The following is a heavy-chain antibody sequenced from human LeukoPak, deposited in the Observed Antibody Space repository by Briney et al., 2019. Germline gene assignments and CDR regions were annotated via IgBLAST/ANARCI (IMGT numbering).Heavy chain of an antibody. CDR1: GGSISSYY. CDR2: IYYSGST. D-gene: IGHD6-13*01. J-gene: IGHJ5*02. Sequence: PSETLSLTCTVSGGSISSYYWSWIRQPPGKGLEWIGYIYYSGSTNYNPSLKGRVTISVDTSKNQFSLKLSSVTAADTAVYYCAREDIAAAGTINWFDPWGQGTLVTVSS. V-gene: IGHV4-59*01. CDR3: AREDIAAAGTINWFDP.